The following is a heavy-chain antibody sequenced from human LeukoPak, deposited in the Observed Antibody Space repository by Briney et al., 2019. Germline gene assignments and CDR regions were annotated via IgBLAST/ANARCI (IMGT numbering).Heavy chain of an antibody. CDR1: GGSISSYY. V-gene: IGHV4-4*07. D-gene: IGHD3-9*01. CDR2: IYTSGST. J-gene: IGHJ3*02. CDR3: ARWGLRYFDWLLSSNDAFDI. Sequence: SETLSLTCTVSGGSISSYYWSWIRQPAGKGLEWIGRIYTSGSTNYNPSLKSRVTMSVDTSKNQFSLKLSSVTAADTAVYYCARWGLRYFDWLLSSNDAFDIWGQGTMVTVSS.